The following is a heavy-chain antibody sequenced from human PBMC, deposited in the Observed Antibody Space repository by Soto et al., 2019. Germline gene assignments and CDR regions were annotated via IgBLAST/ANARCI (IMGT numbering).Heavy chain of an antibody. CDR2: IIPIFGTA. CDR1: GGTFSSYA. Sequence: QVQLVQSGAEVKKPGSSVKVSCKASGGTFSSYAISWVRQAPGQGLEWMGGIIPIFGTANYAQKFQGRVTITADESTSTAYMELRSLRSEDTAVYYCARDLPPSGGSYLASFDYWGQGTLVTVSS. V-gene: IGHV1-69*01. CDR3: ARDLPPSGGSYLASFDY. J-gene: IGHJ4*02. D-gene: IGHD1-26*01.